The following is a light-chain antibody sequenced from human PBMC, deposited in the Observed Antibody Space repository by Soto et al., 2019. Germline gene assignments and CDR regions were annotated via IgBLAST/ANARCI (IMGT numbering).Light chain of an antibody. CDR2: STN. J-gene: IGLJ3*02. Sequence: QTVVTQEPSVSVSPGGTVTLTCGLSSGSVSTNYPPSLYQQTPGQAPRTLIYSTNTRSSGVPDRFSGSILGNKAALTITGAQADDESDYYCVLYMGSGTWVFGGGTKVTVL. CDR3: VLYMGSGTWV. V-gene: IGLV8-61*01. CDR1: SGSVSTNYP.